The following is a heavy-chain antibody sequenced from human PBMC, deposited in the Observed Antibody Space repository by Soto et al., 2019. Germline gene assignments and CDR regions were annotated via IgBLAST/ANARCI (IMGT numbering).Heavy chain of an antibody. V-gene: IGHV4-34*01. J-gene: IGHJ5*02. CDR3: ARGRGAAAGTWFDP. D-gene: IGHD6-13*01. CDR2: INHSGST. CDR1: GGSFSGYY. Sequence: QVQLQQWGAGLLKPSETLSLTCAVYGGSFSGYYWSWIRQPPGKGLEWIGEINHSGSTNYNPSLKSRVTISVDTSKNQFSLKLSSVTAAVTAVYYCARGRGAAAGTWFDPWGQGTLVTVSS.